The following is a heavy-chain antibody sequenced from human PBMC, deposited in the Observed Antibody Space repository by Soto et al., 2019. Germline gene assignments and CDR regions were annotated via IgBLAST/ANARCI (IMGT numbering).Heavy chain of an antibody. CDR2: ISAYNGNT. D-gene: IGHD5-18*01. CDR1: GYTFTSYG. J-gene: IGHJ3*01. CDR3: AIVTWIQLWATAMDC. Sequence: ASVKVSCKASGYTFTSYGISWVRQAPGQGLEWMGWISAYNGNTNYAQKLQGRVTMTTDTSTSTAYMELRSLRSDDTAVYYCAIVTWIQLWATAMDCRGQGTMVTVSS. V-gene: IGHV1-18*01.